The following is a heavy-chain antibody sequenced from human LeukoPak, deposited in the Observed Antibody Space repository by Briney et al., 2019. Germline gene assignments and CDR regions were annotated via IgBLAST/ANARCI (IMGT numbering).Heavy chain of an antibody. V-gene: IGHV4-59*01. D-gene: IGHD3-22*01. J-gene: IGHJ4*02. Sequence: PSETLSLTCTVSGGSISSYYWSWIPQPPGKGLEWIGYIYYSGSTNYNPSLKSRVTISVDTSMNQFSLKLSSVTAPDTAVYYCARSPSRYYYDSSGFYRYFDYWGQGTLVTVSS. CDR2: IYYSGST. CDR1: GGSISSYY. CDR3: ARSPSRYYYDSSGFYRYFDY.